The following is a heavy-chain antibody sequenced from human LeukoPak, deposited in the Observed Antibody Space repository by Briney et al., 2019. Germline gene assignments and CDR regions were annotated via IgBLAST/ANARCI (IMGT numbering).Heavy chain of an antibody. J-gene: IGHJ4*02. D-gene: IGHD1-14*01. Sequence: GGSLRLSCAASGFPFSTYWMHWVRQAPGKGLVWVSRIFNNGSMTEYADSVKGRFTISRDNAKNTLYLQMNSLRVEDTAVYYCGRRGPGPIDLWGQGTLVTVSS. V-gene: IGHV3-74*03. CDR3: GRRGPGPIDL. CDR1: GFPFSTYW. CDR2: IFNNGSMT.